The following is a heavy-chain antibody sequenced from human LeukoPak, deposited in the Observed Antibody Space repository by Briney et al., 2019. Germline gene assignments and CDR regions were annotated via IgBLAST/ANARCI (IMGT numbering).Heavy chain of an antibody. D-gene: IGHD5-12*01. Sequence: ASVKVSCKASGYTFTSYGISWVRQAPGLGLEWMGWTSAYNGNTNYAQKLQGRVTMTTDTSTSTAYMELRSLRSDDTAVYSCARDQSGYGSFDYWGQGALVTVSS. CDR2: TSAYNGNT. V-gene: IGHV1-18*01. CDR3: ARDQSGYGSFDY. J-gene: IGHJ4*02. CDR1: GYTFTSYG.